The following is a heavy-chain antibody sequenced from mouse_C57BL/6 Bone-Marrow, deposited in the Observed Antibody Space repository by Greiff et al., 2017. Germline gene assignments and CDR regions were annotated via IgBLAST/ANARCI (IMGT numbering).Heavy chain of an antibody. V-gene: IGHV1-59*01. D-gene: IGHD1-1*01. J-gene: IGHJ3*01. CDR3: ARKRGLVAPPY. CDR1: GYTFTSYW. Sequence: QVQLQQPGAELVRPGTSVKLSCKASGYTFTSYWLHWVKQRPGQGLEWIGVIDPSDSYTNYNQKFKGKATLTVDTSSSTAYMQLSSLTSEDSAVYYCARKRGLVAPPYWGQGTLVTVSA. CDR2: IDPSDSYT.